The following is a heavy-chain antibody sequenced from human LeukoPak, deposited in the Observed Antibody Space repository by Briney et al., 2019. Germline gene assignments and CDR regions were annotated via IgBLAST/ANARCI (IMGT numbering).Heavy chain of an antibody. CDR2: IYYSGST. CDR3: ARVLGYGDYLQDY. Sequence: PSETLSLTCTVSGGSISSYYWSWIRQPPGKGLEWIGYIYYSGSTNYNPSLKSRVTISVDTSKNQFSLKLSSVTAADTAVYYCARVLGYGDYLQDYWGQGTLVTVSS. V-gene: IGHV4-59*12. J-gene: IGHJ4*02. D-gene: IGHD4-17*01. CDR1: GGSISSYY.